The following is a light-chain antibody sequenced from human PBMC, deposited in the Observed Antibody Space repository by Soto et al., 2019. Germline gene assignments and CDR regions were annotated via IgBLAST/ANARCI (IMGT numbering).Light chain of an antibody. CDR1: QSVGSF. CDR3: QQRSNWFT. CDR2: DAS. V-gene: IGKV3-11*01. J-gene: IGKJ3*01. Sequence: EVVLTQSPPTLSLSPGERATLSCRASQSVGSFLVWYQQKPGQAPRVLIYDASTRATGGPARFSGSGSGTDYTLTISSLQPEDSAVYYCQQRSNWFTFGPGTRVDVK.